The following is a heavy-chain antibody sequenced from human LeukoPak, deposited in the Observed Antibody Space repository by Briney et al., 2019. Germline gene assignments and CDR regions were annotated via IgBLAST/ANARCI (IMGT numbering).Heavy chain of an antibody. J-gene: IGHJ6*02. CDR3: ASIAVAANFYYYGMDV. CDR2: IYYSGST. D-gene: IGHD6-19*01. Sequence: SETLSLTCTVSGGSISSSSYYWGWIRQPPGKGLEWIGSIYYSGSTYYNPSLKSRVTISVDTSKNQFSLKLSSVTAADTAVYYCASIAVAANFYYYGMDVWGQGTTVTVSS. CDR1: GGSISSSSYY. V-gene: IGHV4-39*01.